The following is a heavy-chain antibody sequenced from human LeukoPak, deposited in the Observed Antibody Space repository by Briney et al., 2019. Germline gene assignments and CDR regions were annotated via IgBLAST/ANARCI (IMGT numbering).Heavy chain of an antibody. J-gene: IGHJ2*01. CDR1: GGSFSGYY. CDR2: INHSGST. D-gene: IGHD6-13*01. CDR3: ARGGGSSWWADWYFDL. V-gene: IGHV4-34*01. Sequence: SETLSLTCAVYGGSFSGYYWSWIRQPPGKGLEWIGEINHSGSTNYNPSLKSRVTISVDTSKNQFSLKLSSVTAADTAVYYCARGGGSSWWADWYFDLWGRGTLVTVSS.